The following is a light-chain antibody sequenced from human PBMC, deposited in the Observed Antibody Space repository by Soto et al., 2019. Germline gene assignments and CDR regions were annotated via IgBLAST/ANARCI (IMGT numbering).Light chain of an antibody. Sequence: IVVKQSPATLAVSPGESATLSCRASQSISNHLTWYQQKPGQPPRLLIYGASTRATGIPARFSGSGSGTDFTLTISRLEPEDFAVYHCQQYGSSPPITFGQGTRLEIK. J-gene: IGKJ5*01. CDR3: QQYGSSPPIT. CDR1: QSISNH. CDR2: GAS. V-gene: IGKV3-20*01.